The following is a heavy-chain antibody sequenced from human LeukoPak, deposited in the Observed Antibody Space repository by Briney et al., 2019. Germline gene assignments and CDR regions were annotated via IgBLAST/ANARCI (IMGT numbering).Heavy chain of an antibody. CDR2: ISSSSSTI. Sequence: GGSLRLSCAASGFTFSSYSMNWVRQAPGKGLEWVSYISSSSSTIYYADSVKGRFTISRDNAKNSLDLQMTSLRAEDTAVYYCVKEMGVVPAAAWGQGTLVTVSS. V-gene: IGHV3-48*01. D-gene: IGHD2-2*01. J-gene: IGHJ5*02. CDR1: GFTFSSYS. CDR3: VKEMGVVPAAA.